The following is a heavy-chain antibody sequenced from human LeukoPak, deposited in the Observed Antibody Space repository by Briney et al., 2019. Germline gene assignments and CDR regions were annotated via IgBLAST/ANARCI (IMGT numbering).Heavy chain of an antibody. CDR3: ASLIAAGYFDH. CDR1: GGSISSSSYS. J-gene: IGHJ4*02. Sequence: PSETLSLTCTVSGGSISSSSYSWGWIRPPPGKGLEWIVVIYHSGGTYYNPSLTSRLTMSVGTSKTQFSLKLRSVTATDTAVYYCASLIAAGYFDHWGQGTLVTVSS. CDR2: IYHSGGT. V-gene: IGHV4-39*01. D-gene: IGHD6-13*01.